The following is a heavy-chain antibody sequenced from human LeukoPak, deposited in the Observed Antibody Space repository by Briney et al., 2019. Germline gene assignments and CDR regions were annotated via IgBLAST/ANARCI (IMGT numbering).Heavy chain of an antibody. CDR3: ARLGSWYRRDDY. J-gene: IGHJ4*02. CDR2: INSDGSST. Sequence: GGSLRLSCAASGFTLSSYWMHWVRQAPGKGLVWVSRINSDGSSTSYADSVKGRFTISRDNAKNTLYLQMNSLRAEDTAVYYCARLGSWYRRDDYWGQGTLVTVSS. D-gene: IGHD6-13*01. CDR1: GFTLSSYW. V-gene: IGHV3-74*01.